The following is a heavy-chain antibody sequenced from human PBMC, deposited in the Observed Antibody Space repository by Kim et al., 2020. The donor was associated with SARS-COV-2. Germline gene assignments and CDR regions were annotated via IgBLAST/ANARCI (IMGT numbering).Heavy chain of an antibody. CDR3: ARDGLGSGSYRPDSFDY. CDR1: GFTFSSYA. Sequence: GGSLRLSCAASGFTFSSYAMHWVRQAPGKGLEWVAVISYDGSNKYYADSVKGRFTISRDNSKNTLYLQMNSLRAEDTAVYYCARDGLGSGSYRPDSFDYWGQGTLVTVSS. D-gene: IGHD3-10*01. J-gene: IGHJ4*02. V-gene: IGHV3-30*04. CDR2: ISYDGSNK.